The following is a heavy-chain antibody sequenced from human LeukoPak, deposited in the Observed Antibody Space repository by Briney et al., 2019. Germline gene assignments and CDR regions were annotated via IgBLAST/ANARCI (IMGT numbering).Heavy chain of an antibody. CDR3: ARGGLRGYSYGDFDY. D-gene: IGHD5-18*01. CDR2: IYYSGST. V-gene: IGHV4-59*01. Sequence: SETLSLTCTVSGGSISSYYWSWIRQPPGKGLEWIGYIYYSGSTNYNPPLKSRVTISVDTSKNQFSLKLSSVTAADTAVYYCARGGLRGYSYGDFDYWGQGTLVTVSS. J-gene: IGHJ4*02. CDR1: GGSISSYY.